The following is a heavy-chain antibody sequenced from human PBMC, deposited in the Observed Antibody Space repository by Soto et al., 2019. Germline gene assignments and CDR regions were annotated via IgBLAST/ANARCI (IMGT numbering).Heavy chain of an antibody. D-gene: IGHD3-9*01. CDR1: GFTFSSYA. J-gene: IGHJ3*02. Sequence: GGSLRLSCAASGFTFSSYAMSWVRQAPGKGLEWVSAISGSGGSTYYADSVKGRFTISRDNSKNTLYLQMNSLRAEDTAVYYCAKDKGRYFDWSTTDDAFDIWGQGTMVTVSS. V-gene: IGHV3-23*01. CDR3: AKDKGRYFDWSTTDDAFDI. CDR2: ISGSGGST.